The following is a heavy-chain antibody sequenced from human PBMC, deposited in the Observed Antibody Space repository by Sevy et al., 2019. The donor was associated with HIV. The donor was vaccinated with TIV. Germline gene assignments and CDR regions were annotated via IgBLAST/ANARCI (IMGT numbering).Heavy chain of an antibody. D-gene: IGHD2-15*01. CDR2: ISSDGDNT. J-gene: IGHJ5*02. CDR3: VREGAPYRNIRYGSGNNCVYNWFDP. CDR1: GFTFNDYA. V-gene: IGHV3-30-3*01. Sequence: GGSLRLSCAASGFTFNDYALHWVRQAPGKGLEWVAIISSDGDNTYYADTVKGRFTISRDNSKNTVYLQMNRLRAEDTEFYYCVREGAPYRNIRYGSGNNCVYNWFDPWGQGTLVTVSS.